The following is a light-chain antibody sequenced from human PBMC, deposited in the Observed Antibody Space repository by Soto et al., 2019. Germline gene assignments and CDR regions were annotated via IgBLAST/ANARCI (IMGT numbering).Light chain of an antibody. CDR3: QKYNSAPHT. CDR2: AAS. V-gene: IGKV1-27*01. CDR1: QGIIDY. Sequence: DIQMTQSPSSLSASVGDRVTISCRASQGIIDYLAWYQQKPGKAPKLLIYAASTLQSGVPSRFSGSGAGTDFTLTISHLQPEDVATYFCQKYNSAPHTFGPGTKVEIK. J-gene: IGKJ1*01.